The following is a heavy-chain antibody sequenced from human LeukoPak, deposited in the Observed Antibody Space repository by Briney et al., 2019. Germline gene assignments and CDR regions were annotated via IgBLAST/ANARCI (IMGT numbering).Heavy chain of an antibody. Sequence: PGGSLRLSCAASGFTFSSYSMNWVRQAPGQGLEWVSSISSSSSYIYYADSLKGRFTISRDNAKNPLYPQMISLRAEDTAVYYCAAYYYGSGSYVPANYYMDVWGKGTTVTISS. J-gene: IGHJ6*03. V-gene: IGHV3-21*01. CDR1: GFTFSSYS. CDR3: AAYYYGSGSYVPANYYMDV. D-gene: IGHD3-10*01. CDR2: ISSSSSYI.